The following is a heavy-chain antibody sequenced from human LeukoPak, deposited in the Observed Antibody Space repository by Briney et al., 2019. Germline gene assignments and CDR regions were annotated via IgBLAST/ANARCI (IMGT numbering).Heavy chain of an antibody. CDR1: GYTLTSYG. V-gene: IGHV1-18*01. CDR3: ARGYSSGWYSYYYYYMDV. J-gene: IGHJ6*03. CDR2: ISAYNGNT. D-gene: IGHD6-19*01. Sequence: ASVKVSCKASGYTLTSYGISWVRQAPGQGLEWMGWISAYNGNTNYAQKLQGRVTMTTDTSTSTAYMELRSLRSDDTAVYYCARGYSSGWYSYYYYYMDVWGKGTTVTVSS.